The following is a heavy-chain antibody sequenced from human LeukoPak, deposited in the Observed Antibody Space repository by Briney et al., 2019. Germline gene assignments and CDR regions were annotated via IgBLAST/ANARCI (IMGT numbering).Heavy chain of an antibody. CDR2: TKQDGSEK. CDR1: GFTFSSYW. J-gene: IGHJ4*02. V-gene: IGHV3-7*01. Sequence: PGGSLRLSCAASGFTFSSYWMSWVRQAPGKGGECVANTKQDGSEKYYVVSVKGRFTISRDNTKNSLYLQMTSLRVDDTAVYYCARVGKNGWDFDHWGQGTLVTVSS. CDR3: ARVGKNGWDFDH. D-gene: IGHD1-26*01.